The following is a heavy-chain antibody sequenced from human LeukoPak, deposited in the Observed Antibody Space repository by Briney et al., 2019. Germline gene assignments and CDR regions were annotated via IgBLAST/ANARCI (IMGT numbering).Heavy chain of an antibody. CDR1: GGSFSGYY. J-gene: IGHJ6*03. Sequence: SETLSLTCAVYGGSFSGYYWSWIRQPPGKGLEWIGEINHSGSTNYNPSLKSRVTISVDTSKNQFSLKLSSVTAADTAVCYCARRKRYYYYYMDVWGKGTTVTISS. D-gene: IGHD3-16*02. CDR2: INHSGST. V-gene: IGHV4-34*01. CDR3: ARRKRYYYYYMDV.